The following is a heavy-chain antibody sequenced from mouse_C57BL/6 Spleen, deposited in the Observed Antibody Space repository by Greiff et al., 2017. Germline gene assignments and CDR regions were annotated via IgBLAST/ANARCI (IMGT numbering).Heavy chain of an antibody. CDR2: INPNNGGT. J-gene: IGHJ2*01. CDR3: ARSDYDGRVDY. Sequence: VQLQQSGPELVKPGASVKISCKASGYTFTDYYMNWVKQSHGKSLEWIGDINPNNGGTSYNQKFKGKATLTVDKSSSTAYMELRSLTSEDSAVYYCARSDYDGRVDYWGQGTTLTVSS. V-gene: IGHV1-26*01. D-gene: IGHD2-4*01. CDR1: GYTFTDYY.